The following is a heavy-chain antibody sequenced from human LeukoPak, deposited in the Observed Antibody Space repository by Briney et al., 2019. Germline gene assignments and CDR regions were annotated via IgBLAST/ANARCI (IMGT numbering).Heavy chain of an antibody. CDR2: ISGSGANI. V-gene: IGHV3-23*01. J-gene: IGHJ4*02. CDR3: AQIGAVLIWSIDN. CDR1: GSNVKDYA. Sequence: GRSLRLSCTVSGSNVKDYAMHWVRQVPGKGLEWVASISGSGANIDYADFVKGQFTISRDNSKSAVYLQMNSLRADDTAVYYCAQIGAVLIWSIDNWGQGTLVTVSS. D-gene: IGHD3-10*01.